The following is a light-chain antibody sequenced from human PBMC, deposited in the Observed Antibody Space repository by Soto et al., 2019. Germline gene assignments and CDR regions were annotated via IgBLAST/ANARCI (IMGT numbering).Light chain of an antibody. CDR3: QQFYNYPRP. CDR2: DAS. V-gene: IGKV1-8*01. CDR1: QDIGTY. J-gene: IGKJ1*01. Sequence: IDMTQNTSYVSASTGDRVSITCRATQDIGTYLAWYQQIPGKAPKLLIYDASTLQTGVPSRFSGSGSGTDFTLNISYLQSEDVGTYYCQQFYNYPRPFGQGTKVEVK.